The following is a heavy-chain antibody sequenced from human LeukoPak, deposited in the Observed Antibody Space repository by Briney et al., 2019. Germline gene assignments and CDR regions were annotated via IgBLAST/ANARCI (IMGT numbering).Heavy chain of an antibody. CDR3: KRFGDYGEY. CDR2: ISANGSIT. J-gene: IGHJ4*02. D-gene: IGHD3-10*01. CDR1: GFTFRAYG. Sequence: QPGGSLRLSCAASGFTFRAYGMSWVRQSPGQGLDWVSGISANGSITFYARSVRGRFTISSDNPQNTVYLQMNSLRAEDSALYYCKRFGDYGEYWGQGTLVTVSS. V-gene: IGHV3-23*01.